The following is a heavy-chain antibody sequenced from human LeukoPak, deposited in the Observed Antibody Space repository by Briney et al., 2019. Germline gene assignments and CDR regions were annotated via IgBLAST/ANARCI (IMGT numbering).Heavy chain of an antibody. V-gene: IGHV4-59*01. D-gene: IGHD3-22*01. CDR2: IYYSGST. CDR1: GGSISSYY. J-gene: IGHJ4*02. CDR3: ARGGAGYYDMDY. Sequence: SETLSLTCTVSGGSISSYYWSWIRQPPGKGLEWIGYIYYSGSTNYNPSLKSRVTISVDTSKNQFSLKLSSVIAADTAVYYCARGGAGYYDMDYWGQGTLVTVSS.